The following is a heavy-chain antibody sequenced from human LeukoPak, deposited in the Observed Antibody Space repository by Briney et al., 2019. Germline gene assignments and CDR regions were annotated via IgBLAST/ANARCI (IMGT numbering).Heavy chain of an antibody. V-gene: IGHV3-49*03. CDR1: GFTFGDYA. CDR2: IRSKAYGGTT. D-gene: IGHD2-21*02. CDR3: TRDGIVVVTAIPAKDYYYYGMDV. Sequence: GGSLRLSCTASGFTFGDYAMSWFRQAPGKGLEGVGFIRSKAYGGTTEYAASVKGRFTISRDDSKSIAYLQMNSLKTEDTAVYYCTRDGIVVVTAIPAKDYYYYGMDVWGQGTTVTVSS. J-gene: IGHJ6*02.